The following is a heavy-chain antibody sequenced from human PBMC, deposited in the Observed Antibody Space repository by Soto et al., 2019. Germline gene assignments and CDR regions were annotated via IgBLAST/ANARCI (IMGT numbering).Heavy chain of an antibody. Sequence: QVQLVQSGAEVKKPGSSVKVSCKASGGTFSSYAISWVRQAPGQGLEWMGGIIPIFGTANYAQKFQGRVTITADESTSTAYMELSRLRSEDTAVYYCARRPFLPMVQYYFDYWGQGTLVTVSS. CDR1: GGTFSSYA. J-gene: IGHJ4*02. V-gene: IGHV1-69*01. D-gene: IGHD1-1*01. CDR3: ARRPFLPMVQYYFDY. CDR2: IIPIFGTA.